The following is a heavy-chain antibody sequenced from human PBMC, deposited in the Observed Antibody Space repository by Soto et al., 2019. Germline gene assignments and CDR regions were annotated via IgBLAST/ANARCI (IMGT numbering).Heavy chain of an antibody. CDR2: IWYDGSNK. D-gene: IGHD3-16*02. Sequence: QVQLVESGGGVVQPGRSLRLYCAASGFTFSSYGMHWVRQAPGKGLEWVEVIWYDGSNKYYADSVKGRFTISRDNSKNTLYLQMNSLRAEDTDVYYCARSVYDYIWGSYHAFYYCGQGTLVTVSS. V-gene: IGHV3-33*01. CDR3: ARSVYDYIWGSYHAFYY. CDR1: GFTFSSYG. J-gene: IGHJ4*02.